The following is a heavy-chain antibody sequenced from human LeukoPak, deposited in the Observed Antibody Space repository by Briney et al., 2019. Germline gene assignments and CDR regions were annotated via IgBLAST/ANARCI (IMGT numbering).Heavy chain of an antibody. CDR2: ISGSGGST. J-gene: IGHJ6*03. Sequence: GESLRLSCAASGFTLSSDAMSWVRQAPGKGLEWVSAISGSGGSTCYADSVKGRFTISRDNSKNTLYLQMNSLRSDDTAVYYCARAGAYCGGDCYSYYYYYMDVWGKGTTVTVSS. CDR3: ARAGAYCGGDCYSYYYYYMDV. CDR1: GFTLSSDA. D-gene: IGHD2-21*02. V-gene: IGHV3-23*01.